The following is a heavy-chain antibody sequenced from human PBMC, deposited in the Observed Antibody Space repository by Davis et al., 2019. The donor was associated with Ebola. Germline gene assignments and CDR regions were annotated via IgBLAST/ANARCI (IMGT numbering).Heavy chain of an antibody. D-gene: IGHD3-22*01. CDR2: IDPSDSYT. CDR3: ARHWDDSRGGGWYFDL. J-gene: IGHJ2*01. CDR1: GYSFTSYF. V-gene: IGHV5-10-1*01. Sequence: GESLKISCKASGYSFTSYFISWVRQMPGKGLEWMGRIDPSDSYTNYSPSFQGHVTISADKSISTAYLQWSSLKASDTAMYYCARHWDDSRGGGWYFDLWGRGTLVTVSS.